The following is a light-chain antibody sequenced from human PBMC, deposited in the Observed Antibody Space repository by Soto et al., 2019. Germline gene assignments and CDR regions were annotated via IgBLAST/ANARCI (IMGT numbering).Light chain of an antibody. CDR2: ENN. CDR1: SSNIGNNY. V-gene: IGLV1-51*02. Sequence: QSVLTQPPSVSAAPGQKVTISCSGSSSNIGNNYVSWYQQLPGTAPKLLIYENNKRPSGIPDRFSSSKSGTSATLGITGLQTGDEADYYCGTWDSSLRKVFGGGTKVTVL. J-gene: IGLJ3*02. CDR3: GTWDSSLRKV.